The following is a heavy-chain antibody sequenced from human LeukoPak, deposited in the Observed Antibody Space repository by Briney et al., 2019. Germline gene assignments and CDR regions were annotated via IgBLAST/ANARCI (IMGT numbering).Heavy chain of an antibody. D-gene: IGHD3-22*01. CDR2: IKQDGSEK. J-gene: IGHJ4*02. V-gene: IGHV3-7*01. Sequence: GGSLRLSCAASGFTFSSYWMSWVRQAPGKGLEWVANIKQDGSEKYYVDSVKGRFTISRDNAKNSLYLRMNSLRAEDTAVYYCARDGPYYDSSGYPPVFDYWGQGTLVTVSS. CDR1: GFTFSSYW. CDR3: ARDGPYYDSSGYPPVFDY.